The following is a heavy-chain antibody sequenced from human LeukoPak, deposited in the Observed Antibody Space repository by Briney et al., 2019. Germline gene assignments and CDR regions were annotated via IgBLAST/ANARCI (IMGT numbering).Heavy chain of an antibody. CDR3: ANEIRPNDY. Sequence: GGSLGLSCAASDFDFSSHAMTWVRQAPGKGLEWVSAIGISGTKTYYGDSVKGRFLISRDNSKNTLYLQMNSLRVEDTAVYFCANEIRPNDYWGQGTLVTVAS. V-gene: IGHV3-23*01. CDR1: DFDFSSHA. D-gene: IGHD4-17*01. CDR2: IGISGTKT. J-gene: IGHJ4*02.